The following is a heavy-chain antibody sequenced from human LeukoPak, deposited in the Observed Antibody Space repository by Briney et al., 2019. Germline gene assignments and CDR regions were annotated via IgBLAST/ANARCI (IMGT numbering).Heavy chain of an antibody. V-gene: IGHV3-48*04. D-gene: IGHD6-13*01. CDR2: ISSSSSTI. CDR3: ARGRAAGVAFDI. Sequence: GGSLRLSCAASGFTLSSYSMNWVRQAPGKGLEWVSYISSSSSTIYYADSVKGRFTISRDNAKNSLYLQMNSLRAEDTAVYYCARGRAAGVAFDIWGQGTMVTVSS. CDR1: GFTLSSYS. J-gene: IGHJ3*02.